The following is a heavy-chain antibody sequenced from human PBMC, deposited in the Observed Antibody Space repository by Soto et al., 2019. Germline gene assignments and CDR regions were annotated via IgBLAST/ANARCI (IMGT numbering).Heavy chain of an antibody. V-gene: IGHV3-13*01. Sequence: EVQLVESGGGLVQPGGSLRLSCAASGFTFSNYDMHWVRQVTGKGLVWVSTIGTAGDTYYPGSVKGRFTISRENAKNSLYLQMNSLRAEDTAVYYCARGRLISLYYFDYWGQGTLVTVSS. CDR1: GFTFSNYD. CDR2: IGTAGDT. CDR3: ARGRLISLYYFDY. J-gene: IGHJ4*02. D-gene: IGHD2-15*01.